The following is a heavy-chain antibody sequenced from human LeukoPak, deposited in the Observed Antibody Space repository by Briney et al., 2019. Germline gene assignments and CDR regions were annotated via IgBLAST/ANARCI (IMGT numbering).Heavy chain of an antibody. CDR1: EYTFTDYY. Sequence: GASVKVSCKASEYTFTDYYVIWLRQAPGLGLEWMGWINPNSDGTNYAQKFQGRVTMTRDTSISTAYMELSRLRSDDTAVYYCHSSGYPLRFDPWGQGTLVTVSS. CDR3: HSSGYPLRFDP. V-gene: IGHV1-2*02. D-gene: IGHD3-22*01. J-gene: IGHJ5*02. CDR2: INPNSDGT.